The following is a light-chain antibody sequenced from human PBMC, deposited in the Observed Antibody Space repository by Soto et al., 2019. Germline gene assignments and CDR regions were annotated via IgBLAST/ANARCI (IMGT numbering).Light chain of an antibody. CDR2: EVS. CDR1: SSDVGGYKY. Sequence: QSALTQPASVSGSPGQSITISCTGTSSDVGGYKYVSWYQQHPGKVPKLFIYEVSNRPSGVSNRFSGSKSGNTASLTISGLQAEDEAEYYCSSYTRSTTLNVLFGGGTKVTVL. V-gene: IGLV2-14*01. J-gene: IGLJ2*01. CDR3: SSYTRSTTLNVL.